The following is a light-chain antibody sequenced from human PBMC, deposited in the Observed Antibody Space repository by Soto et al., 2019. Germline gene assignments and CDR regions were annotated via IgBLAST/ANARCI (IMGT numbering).Light chain of an antibody. V-gene: IGKV1-13*02. Sequence: AIKRTQSASSVVASVEGRFIITCRASQSISNHLNWYQQKPGKAPKLLIYDASSLESGVPSRFSGSGSGTEFTLTICSLQPDDFATYYCQQDNIYPWTFCQGSKLDVK. J-gene: IGKJ1*01. CDR3: QQDNIYPWT. CDR2: DAS. CDR1: QSISNH.